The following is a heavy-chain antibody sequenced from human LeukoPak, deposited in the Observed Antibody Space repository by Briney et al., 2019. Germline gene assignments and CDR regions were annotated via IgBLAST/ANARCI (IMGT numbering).Heavy chain of an antibody. J-gene: IGHJ4*02. CDR1: GFTFSGYY. V-gene: IGHV1-2*02. Sequence: ASVKVSCKASGFTFSGYYMHWVRQAPGQGLEWMAWISPNSGGTNYVQKFQGRVTVTRDTSISTDYMEINGLTSDNTALYYCAREPSGSGGYDYWGQGTLVTVSS. CDR2: ISPNSGGT. CDR3: AREPSGSGGYDY. D-gene: IGHD3-10*01.